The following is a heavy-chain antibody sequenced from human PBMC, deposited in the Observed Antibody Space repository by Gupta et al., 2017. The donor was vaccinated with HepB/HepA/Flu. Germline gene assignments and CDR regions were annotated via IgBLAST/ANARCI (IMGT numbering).Heavy chain of an antibody. CDR1: GFIFNNYG. CDR3: ARDNNIYEINFDD. V-gene: IGHV3-33*01. CDR2: RWDDGGNK. Sequence: QVQLVGSGGGVVQPGRSLRLSCAASGFIFNNYGVHGVRQAPGKGLECGAFRWDDGGNKYHADSVKGRFTISTDDSRNKVYVQMKSLRAEEAAGEYCARDNNIYEINFDDWGQGTRITVSS. D-gene: IGHD2/OR15-2a*01. J-gene: IGHJ4*02.